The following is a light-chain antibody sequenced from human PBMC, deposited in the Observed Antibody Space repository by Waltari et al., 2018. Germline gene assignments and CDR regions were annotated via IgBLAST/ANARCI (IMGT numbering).Light chain of an antibody. J-gene: IGKJ4*01. V-gene: IGKV1-33*01. CDR3: QQYDNLPLT. Sequence: DIQMTQSPSSLSASVGDRVTITCQASQDISNYLNWYQQKPGKAPKLLIYDASDLETGAPSRFSGSGSGTDFTVTIGSLQPEDIATYYCQQYDNLPLTFGGGTKVEMK. CDR1: QDISNY. CDR2: DAS.